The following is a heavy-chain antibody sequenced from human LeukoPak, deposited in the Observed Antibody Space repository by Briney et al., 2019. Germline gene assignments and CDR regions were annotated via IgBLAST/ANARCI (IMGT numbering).Heavy chain of an antibody. J-gene: IGHJ4*02. V-gene: IGHV4-34*01. D-gene: IGHD4-23*01. CDR3: ARHVNSVVFFDY. CDR2: INHSGST. CDR1: GGSFSGYY. Sequence: SETLSLTCAVYGGSFSGYYWSWIRQPPGKGLEWIGEINHSGSTNYNPSLKSRVTISVDTSKNQFSLKLSSVTAADTAVYYCARHVNSVVFFDYWGQGTLVTVSS.